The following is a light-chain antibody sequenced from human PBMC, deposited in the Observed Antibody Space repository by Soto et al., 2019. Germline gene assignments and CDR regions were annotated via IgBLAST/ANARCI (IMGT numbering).Light chain of an antibody. J-gene: IGKJ1*01. CDR1: QSVSSF. Sequence: EIVVTQSPATLSLSPGERATLSCRASQSVSSFLAWYQQKPGQAPRLLIYDASNMATGIPARFSGSGSGTDFSLTISSLEPEDFAVYYCQQRSSWWTFGQGTKMEIK. CDR2: DAS. V-gene: IGKV3-11*01. CDR3: QQRSSWWT.